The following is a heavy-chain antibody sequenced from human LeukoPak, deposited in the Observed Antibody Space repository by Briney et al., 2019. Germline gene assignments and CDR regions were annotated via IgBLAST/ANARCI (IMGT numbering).Heavy chain of an antibody. J-gene: IGHJ3*02. CDR1: GFTVSSNY. D-gene: IGHD3-10*01. CDR2: IYGVGST. CDR3: AREGRDYYGSGSYSDAFDI. Sequence: GGSLRLSCAASGFTVSSNYMSWVRQAPGKGLEWVSVIYGVGSTYYADSVKGRFTISRDNSKNTLYLQMNSLRAEDTAAYYCAREGRDYYGSGSYSDAFDIWGQGTMVTVSS. V-gene: IGHV3-53*01.